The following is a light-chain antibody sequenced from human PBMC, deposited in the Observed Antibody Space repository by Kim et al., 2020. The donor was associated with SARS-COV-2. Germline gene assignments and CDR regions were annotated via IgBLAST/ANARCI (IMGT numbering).Light chain of an antibody. V-gene: IGLV4-69*01. CDR1: SGHSSYA. CDR3: QTWGTGIHWV. Sequence: VTHTCTLRSGHSSYAIAWHQQQPEKGPRYLMKLNSDGSHTKGDGIPDRFSGSSSGAERYLTISSLQSEDEADYYCQTWGTGIHWVFGGGTQLTVL. J-gene: IGLJ3*02. CDR2: LNSDGSH.